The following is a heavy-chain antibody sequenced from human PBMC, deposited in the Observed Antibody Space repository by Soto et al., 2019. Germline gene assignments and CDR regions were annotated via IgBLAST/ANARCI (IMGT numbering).Heavy chain of an antibody. J-gene: IGHJ4*02. CDR3: ARAGYYGSGSYG. CDR1: GGSFSGYY. D-gene: IGHD3-10*01. CDR2: INHSGST. V-gene: IGHV4-34*01. Sequence: SETLSLTCAVYGGSFSGYYWSWIRQPPGKGLEWIGEINHSGSTNYNPSLKSRVTISVDTSKNQFSLKLSSVTAADTAVYYCARAGYYGSGSYGWGQGTQVTVSS.